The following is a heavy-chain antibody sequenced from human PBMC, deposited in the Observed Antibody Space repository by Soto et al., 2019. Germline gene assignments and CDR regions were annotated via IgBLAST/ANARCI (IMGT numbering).Heavy chain of an antibody. J-gene: IGHJ4*02. Sequence: SVKVSCKASGGTFSSYAISWVRQAPGQGLEWMGGIIPIFGTANYTQKFQGRVTITADESTSTAYMELSSLRSEDTAVYYCASYGYCSGGSCYSNFDYWGQGTLVTVSS. CDR3: ASYGYCSGGSCYSNFDY. CDR2: IIPIFGTA. V-gene: IGHV1-69*13. D-gene: IGHD2-15*01. CDR1: GGTFSSYA.